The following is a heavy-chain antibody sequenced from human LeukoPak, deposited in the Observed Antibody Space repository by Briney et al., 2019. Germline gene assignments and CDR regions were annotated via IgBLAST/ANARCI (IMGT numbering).Heavy chain of an antibody. J-gene: IGHJ4*02. V-gene: IGHV3-30*04. CDR2: ISYDGSNK. D-gene: IGHD5-24*01. Sequence: GGSLRLSCAASGFTFSSYAMHWVRQAPGKGLEWVAVISYDGSNKYYADSAKGRFTISRDNSKNTLYLQMNSLRAEDTAVYYCARGLQLPAGSFDYWGQGTLVTVSS. CDR1: GFTFSSYA. CDR3: ARGLQLPAGSFDY.